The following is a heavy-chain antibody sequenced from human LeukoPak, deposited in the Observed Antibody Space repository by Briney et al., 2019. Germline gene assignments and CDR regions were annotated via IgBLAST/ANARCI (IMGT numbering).Heavy chain of an antibody. CDR3: ARVFDILTGQTFDY. J-gene: IGHJ4*02. Sequence: GSSVKVSCKASGGTFSSYAISWVRQAPGQGLELMGRIIPIFGTANYAQKFQGRVTITTDESTSTAYMELSSLRSEDTAVYYCARVFDILTGQTFDYWGQGTLVTVSS. V-gene: IGHV1-69*05. CDR2: IIPIFGTA. CDR1: GGTFSSYA. D-gene: IGHD3-9*01.